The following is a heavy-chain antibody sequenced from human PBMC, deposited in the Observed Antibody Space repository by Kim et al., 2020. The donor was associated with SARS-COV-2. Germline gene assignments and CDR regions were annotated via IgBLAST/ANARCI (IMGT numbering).Heavy chain of an antibody. CDR3: ARCPSSSSWGVDP. Sequence: SETLSLTCTVSGYSISSGYYWGWIRQPPGKGLEWIGSIHHSGSTYYNPSLKSRVTISVDRSKNQFSLKLSSVTAADTAVYYCARCPSSSSWGVDPWGQGTLVTVSS. D-gene: IGHD6-13*01. CDR2: IHHSGST. V-gene: IGHV4-38-2*02. J-gene: IGHJ5*02. CDR1: GYSISSGYY.